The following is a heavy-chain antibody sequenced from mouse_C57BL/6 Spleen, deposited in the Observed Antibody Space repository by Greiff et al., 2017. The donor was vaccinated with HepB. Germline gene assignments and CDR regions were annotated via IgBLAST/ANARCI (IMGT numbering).Heavy chain of an antibody. D-gene: IGHD1-1*01. CDR2: IYPRDGST. J-gene: IGHJ3*01. CDR3: ARDGTVVARRFAY. V-gene: IGHV1-85*01. Sequence: QVQLKQSGPELVKPGASVKLSCKASGYTFTSYDINWVKQRPGPGLEWIGWIYPRDGSTKYNEKFKGKATLTVDTSSSTAYMELHSLTSEDSAVYFCARDGTVVARRFAYWGQGTLVTVSA. CDR1: GYTFTSYD.